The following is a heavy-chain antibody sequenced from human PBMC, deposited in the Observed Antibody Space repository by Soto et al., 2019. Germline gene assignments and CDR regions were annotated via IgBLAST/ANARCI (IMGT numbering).Heavy chain of an antibody. CDR2: IDPCDSYS. D-gene: IGHD2-8*01. Sequence: EVQLVQSGAEVKKPGESLRISCQTSGYNFTKYWISWVRQMPGKGLEWMGKIDPCDSYSNYSPSFRGHVTISVDKSISTAYLQWNSLKASDTAMYYCARHRPAYAVDDYGMDVWGQGTTVTASS. CDR1: GYNFTKYW. V-gene: IGHV5-10-1*03. CDR3: ARHRPAYAVDDYGMDV. J-gene: IGHJ6*02.